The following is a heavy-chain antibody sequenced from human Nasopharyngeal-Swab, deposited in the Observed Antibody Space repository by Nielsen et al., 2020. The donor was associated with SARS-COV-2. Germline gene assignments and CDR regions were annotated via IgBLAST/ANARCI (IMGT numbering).Heavy chain of an antibody. Sequence: GESLKISCQGSGYFFPDYWIAWVRQMPGKGLEWIGIIYPGYSETRYSPSFQGQVTIPADQSNSVAYLQWSSLKASDTAIYYCATPGIQYFYGMDVWGQGTTVTVSS. V-gene: IGHV5-51*01. D-gene: IGHD5-18*01. CDR3: ATPGIQYFYGMDV. CDR2: IYPGYSET. J-gene: IGHJ6*02. CDR1: GYFFPDYW.